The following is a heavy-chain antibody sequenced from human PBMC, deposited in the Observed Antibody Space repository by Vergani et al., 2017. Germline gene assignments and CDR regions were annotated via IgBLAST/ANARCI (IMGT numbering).Heavy chain of an antibody. Sequence: EVELVQSGPEMRKPGASLKIFCKGSEYSFGNYWIGWVRQMPGEGLEWMGIIYPADSDTRYSPSFQGQVTISADKSISTAFLQWDSLKASDTALYYCARHTTYTDSWGQGTLVTVSS. J-gene: IGHJ4*02. CDR1: EYSFGNYW. CDR2: IYPADSDT. D-gene: IGHD1-1*01. V-gene: IGHV5-51*01. CDR3: ARHTTYTDS.